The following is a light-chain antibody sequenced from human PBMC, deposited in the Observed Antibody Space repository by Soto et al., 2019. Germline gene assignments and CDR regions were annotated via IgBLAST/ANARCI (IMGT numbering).Light chain of an antibody. V-gene: IGKV1-27*01. Sequence: DIQMTQSPSSLSASVGDRVTITCRASQVIGNYLAWYQQKPGKVPKLLIYGAYTLQSGVPSRFSGSGSGTDFTLTISSLQPEDVAIYYCQKYNSGLITFGLGTRLEIK. J-gene: IGKJ5*01. CDR3: QKYNSGLIT. CDR2: GAY. CDR1: QVIGNY.